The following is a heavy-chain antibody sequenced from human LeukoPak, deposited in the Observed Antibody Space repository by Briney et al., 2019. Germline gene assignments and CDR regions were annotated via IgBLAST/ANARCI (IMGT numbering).Heavy chain of an antibody. V-gene: IGHV1-18*01. J-gene: IGHJ4*02. Sequence: ASVKVSCKASGYTFTSYGISWVRQAPGQELEWMGWISAYNGNTNYAQKLQGRVTMTTDTSTSTAYMELRSLRSDDTAVYYCARARSRYCSSTSCFPEGGYWGQGTLVTVSS. CDR1: GYTFTSYG. CDR2: ISAYNGNT. D-gene: IGHD2-2*01. CDR3: ARARSRYCSSTSCFPEGGY.